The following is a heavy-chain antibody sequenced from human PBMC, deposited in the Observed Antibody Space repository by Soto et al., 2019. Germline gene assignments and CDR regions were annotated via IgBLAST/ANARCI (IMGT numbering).Heavy chain of an antibody. D-gene: IGHD3-9*01. Sequence: LRLSCAASGFTVSGYSVNWVRQAPGKGLEWVSYISSGSKTIYYAESVKGRFTVSRDNARNSQYLQMNSLRDEDTAVYYCAREDILGVRSFDDWGQGTLGTVAS. V-gene: IGHV3-48*02. J-gene: IGHJ4*02. CDR3: AREDILGVRSFDD. CDR1: GFTVSGYS. CDR2: ISSGSKTI.